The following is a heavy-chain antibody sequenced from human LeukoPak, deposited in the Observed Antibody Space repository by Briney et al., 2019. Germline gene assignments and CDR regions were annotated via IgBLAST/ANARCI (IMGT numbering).Heavy chain of an antibody. CDR3: ARDLGGYGMDV. CDR2: INPSGGST. CDR1: GYTFTSYY. Sequence: ASVKDSCMASGYTFTSYYMHSVRQAPGQRLEWMGIINPSGGSTSYAQKFQGRVTMTRDTSTSTVYMELSSLRSEDTGVYYCARDLGGYGMDVWGKGTTVTVSS. J-gene: IGHJ6*04. V-gene: IGHV1-46*01. D-gene: IGHD3-16*01.